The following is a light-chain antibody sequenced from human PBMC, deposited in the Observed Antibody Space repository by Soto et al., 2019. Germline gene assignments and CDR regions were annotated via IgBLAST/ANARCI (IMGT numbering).Light chain of an antibody. CDR3: CSSVGSPNWV. J-gene: IGLJ3*02. CDR1: SSDVGSCNC. CDR2: EVN. V-gene: IGLV2-23*02. Sequence: QSAQTQPASVSGSPGQSITISCTGTSSDVGSCNCVSWYQQHPGKAPTLMIYEVNKRPSGISNRFSGSKSGNTASLTISGLQAEDEADYYCCSSVGSPNWVFGGGTKLTVL.